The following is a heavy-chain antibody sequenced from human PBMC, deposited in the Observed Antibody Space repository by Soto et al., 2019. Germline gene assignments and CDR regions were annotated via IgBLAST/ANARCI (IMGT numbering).Heavy chain of an antibody. CDR3: AKAEGSGYDWDYFDY. J-gene: IGHJ4*02. V-gene: IGHV3-9*01. CDR2: ISWNSGSI. Sequence: SLKISCAASGFTFDDYAMHWVRQAPGKGLEWVSGISWNSGSIGYADSVKGRFTISRDNAKNSLYLQMNSLRAEDTALYYCAKAEGSGYDWDYFDYWGQGTLVTVSS. CDR1: GFTFDDYA. D-gene: IGHD5-12*01.